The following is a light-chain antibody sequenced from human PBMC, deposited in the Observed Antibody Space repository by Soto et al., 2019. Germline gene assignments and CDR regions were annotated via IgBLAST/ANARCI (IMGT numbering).Light chain of an antibody. CDR1: QSVGSNY. J-gene: IGKJ1*01. CDR2: DAS. V-gene: IGKV3D-20*02. Sequence: EIVLTQSPDTLSLSPGERATLSCRASQSVGSNYLAWYQQKPGQAPRLLMYDASGRASGIPDRFSGSGSGTDFTLTISRLEPEDFAVYFCQQYNNWPTWTFGQGTKVDIK. CDR3: QQYNNWPTWT.